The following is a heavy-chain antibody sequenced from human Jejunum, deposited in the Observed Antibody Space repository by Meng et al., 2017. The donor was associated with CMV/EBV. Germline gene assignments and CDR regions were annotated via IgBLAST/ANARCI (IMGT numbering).Heavy chain of an antibody. J-gene: IGHJ4*02. V-gene: IGHV1-18*01. Sequence: QVQSVHSGAEGKKPGASVKVSCKASGYIFNNYGVSWVRQAPGQGPEWMGWISAYNGNTNYAQNFQGRFTMTTDTSTSTAYMELRSLTFDDTAVYFCARGRRNEPLFDYWGQGTLVTVSS. D-gene: IGHD1-14*01. CDR3: ARGRRNEPLFDY. CDR2: ISAYNGNT. CDR1: GYIFNNYG.